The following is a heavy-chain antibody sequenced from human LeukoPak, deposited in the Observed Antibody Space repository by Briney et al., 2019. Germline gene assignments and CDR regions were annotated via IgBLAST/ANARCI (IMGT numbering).Heavy chain of an antibody. D-gene: IGHD5/OR15-5a*01. V-gene: IGHV4-59*08. Sequence: PSETLSLTCTVSGGSISSYYWSWIRQPPGKGLEWIGYIYYSGSTYYNPSLKSRVTISVDTSKNQFSLKLSSVTAADTAVYYCARHIYETNKPYYFDYWGQGTLVTVSS. CDR2: IYYSGST. J-gene: IGHJ4*02. CDR1: GGSISSYY. CDR3: ARHIYETNKPYYFDY.